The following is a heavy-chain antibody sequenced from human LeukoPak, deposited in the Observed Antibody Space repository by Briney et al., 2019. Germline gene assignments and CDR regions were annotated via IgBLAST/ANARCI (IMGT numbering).Heavy chain of an antibody. V-gene: IGHV3-23*01. D-gene: IGHD4-4*01. CDR3: AREMGFPYSNHGEANDY. Sequence: PGGSLRLSCAASGFTFSSYAMSWVRQAPGKGLEWVSAISGSGGSTYYADSVKGRFTISRDNSKNTLYLQMNSLRAEDTAVYYCAREMGFPYSNHGEANDYWGQGTLVTVSS. CDR1: GFTFSSYA. CDR2: ISGSGGST. J-gene: IGHJ4*02.